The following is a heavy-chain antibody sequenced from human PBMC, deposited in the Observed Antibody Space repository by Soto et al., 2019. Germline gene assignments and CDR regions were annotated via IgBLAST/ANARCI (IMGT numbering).Heavy chain of an antibody. V-gene: IGHV3-23*01. D-gene: IGHD5-18*01. CDR3: AKRFGDSSGPVEY. CDR2: ISGSGGIT. J-gene: IGHJ4*02. CDR1: GFTFSTYD. Sequence: EVQLLESGGGLVQPGGSLRLSCAASGFTFSTYDMIWVRQAPGKGLEWVSIISGSGGITYYGDSVKGRFTISRDNSKNTLDLQMNSRCDEDTAVYYCAKRFGDSSGPVEYWGRGTLVTVS.